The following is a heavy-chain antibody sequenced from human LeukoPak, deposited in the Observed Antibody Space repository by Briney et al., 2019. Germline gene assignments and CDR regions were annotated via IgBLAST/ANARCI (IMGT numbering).Heavy chain of an antibody. J-gene: IGHJ6*03. Sequence: PGGSLRLSYAASGFTFNTYIMNWVRQAPGKGLEWVSSITSSSDHEYYADSVKGRFTVSRDNAKNSLYLQTNSLRAEDSAVYFCARAGGYIAVADSYSSYMDVWGKGTTVTVSS. CDR2: ITSSSDHE. CDR1: GFTFNTYI. CDR3: ARAGGYIAVADSYSSYMDV. D-gene: IGHD2-21*01. V-gene: IGHV3-21*01.